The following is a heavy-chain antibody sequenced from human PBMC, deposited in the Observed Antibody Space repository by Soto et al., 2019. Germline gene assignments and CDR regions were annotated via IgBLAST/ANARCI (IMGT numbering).Heavy chain of an antibody. D-gene: IGHD1-26*01. V-gene: IGHV4-59*01. CDR1: GGSISSYY. J-gene: IGHJ4*02. CDR2: IHYSGTT. CDR3: ARDDGSNSDY. Sequence: SETLSLTCTVSGGSISSYYWSWIRQPPGKGLEWIGYIHYSGTTNYNPSLKSRVTISVDTSKNQFSLKLSSVTAAGTAVYYCARDDGSNSDYWGQGTLVTVSS.